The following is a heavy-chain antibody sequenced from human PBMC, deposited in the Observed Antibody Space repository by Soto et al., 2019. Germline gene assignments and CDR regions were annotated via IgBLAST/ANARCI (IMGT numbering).Heavy chain of an antibody. CDR3: ARRKITMVRGVLAPFDY. CDR2: INPNSGGT. CDR1: GYTFTGYY. Sequence: ASVKVSCKASGYTFTGYYMHWVRQAPGQGLEWMGWINPNSGGTNYAQKFQGRVTMTRDTSISTAYMELSRLRSDDTAVYYCARRKITMVRGVLAPFDYWGQGTLATVSS. V-gene: IGHV1-2*02. D-gene: IGHD3-10*01. J-gene: IGHJ4*02.